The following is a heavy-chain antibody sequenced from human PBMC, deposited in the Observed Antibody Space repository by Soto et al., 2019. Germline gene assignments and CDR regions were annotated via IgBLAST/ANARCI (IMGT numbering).Heavy chain of an antibody. D-gene: IGHD4-17*01. CDR3: AKDDNADLYGLLDY. J-gene: IGHJ4*02. CDR1: GFTFSSYG. Sequence: QVQLVESGGGVVQPGRSLRLSCAASGFTFSSYGMHWVRQAPGKGLEWVAVISYDGSNKYYADSVKGRFTISRDNSENTLYLQMNSLRAEDTAVYYCAKDDNADLYGLLDYWGQGTLVTVSS. CDR2: ISYDGSNK. V-gene: IGHV3-30*18.